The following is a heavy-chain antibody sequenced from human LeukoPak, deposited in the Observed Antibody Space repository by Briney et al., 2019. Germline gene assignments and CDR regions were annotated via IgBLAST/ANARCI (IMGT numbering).Heavy chain of an antibody. CDR1: GYSISSAFY. D-gene: IGHD3-22*01. V-gene: IGHV4-38-2*02. J-gene: IGHJ4*02. CDR2: ISHSGST. Sequence: SETLSLTCTVSGYSISSAFYWSWIRQPPGKGLEWIANISHSGSTSYHPSLTSRVIISLDTSKNQFSLKLLSVTAADTAVYYCARAQDFSDSSGPNYLDFWGQGILVTVSS. CDR3: ARAQDFSDSSGPNYLDF.